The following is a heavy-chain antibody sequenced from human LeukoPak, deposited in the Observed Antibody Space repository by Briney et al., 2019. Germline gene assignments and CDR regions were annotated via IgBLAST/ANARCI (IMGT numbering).Heavy chain of an antibody. J-gene: IGHJ4*02. CDR2: IYYSGST. CDR1: AGSIIRYY. CDR3: ARVGSGSFDY. V-gene: IGHV4-59*01. Sequence: SETLSLTCSVSAGSIIRYYWSWIRQPPGKGLEWIGYIYYSGSTKYNPSLKSRVTISVDTSKNQFSLKLSSVTAADTAVYFCARVGSGSFDYWGQGTLVTVSS. D-gene: IGHD6-19*01.